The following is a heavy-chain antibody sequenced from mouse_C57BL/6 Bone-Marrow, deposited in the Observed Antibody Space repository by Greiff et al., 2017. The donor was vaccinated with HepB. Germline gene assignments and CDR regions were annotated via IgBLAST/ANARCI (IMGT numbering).Heavy chain of an antibody. D-gene: IGHD2-3*01. Sequence: EVQLQQSGPELVKPGASVKISCTASGYTFTDYYMNWVKQSHGKSLEWIGEINPNNGGTSYNQKFKGKATLTVDKSSSTAYLELRSLTSEDSAVYYYARRGGYYASWFAYWGQGTLVTVSA. CDR2: INPNNGGT. J-gene: IGHJ3*01. CDR3: ARRGGYYASWFAY. V-gene: IGHV1-26*01. CDR1: GYTFTDYY.